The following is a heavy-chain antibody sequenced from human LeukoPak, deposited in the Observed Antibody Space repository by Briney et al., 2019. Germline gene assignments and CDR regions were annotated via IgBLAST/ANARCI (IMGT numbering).Heavy chain of an antibody. CDR2: ISSSGNTI. D-gene: IGHD4-17*01. J-gene: IGHJ4*02. CDR1: GGSFSGYY. V-gene: IGHV3-11*04. Sequence: LSLTCAVYGGSFSGYYWSWIRQPPGKGLEWVSYISSSGNTIYSADSVKGRFTISRDNAKNSLYLQMNSLRAEDTAVYYCAKDLGYMTTVTNSDYWGQGTLVTVSS. CDR3: AKDLGYMTTVTNSDY.